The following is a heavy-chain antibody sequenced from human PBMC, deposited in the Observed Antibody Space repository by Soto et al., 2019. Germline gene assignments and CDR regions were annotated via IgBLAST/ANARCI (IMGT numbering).Heavy chain of an antibody. CDR2: INAGNGNT. Sequence: QVQLVQSGAEEKKPGASVKVSCKASGYTFTSYAMHWVRQAPGQRLEWMGWINAGNGNTKYSQKCKGRVTITRDTSASTGYMELSSLRSEDTAVYYCARSIVVVTALDYWGQGTLVTVSS. D-gene: IGHD2-21*02. CDR1: GYTFTSYA. CDR3: ARSIVVVTALDY. J-gene: IGHJ4*02. V-gene: IGHV1-3*05.